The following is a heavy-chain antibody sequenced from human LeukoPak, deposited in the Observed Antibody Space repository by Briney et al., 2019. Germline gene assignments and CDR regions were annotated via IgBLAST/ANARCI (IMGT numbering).Heavy chain of an antibody. D-gene: IGHD2-15*01. CDR1: GGTFSSYA. V-gene: IGHV1-69*01. CDR3: ARESGYCSGGSCYLDDY. CDR2: IIPIFGTA. Sequence: SVKVSCEASGGTFSSYAISWVRQAPGQGLEWMGGIIPIFGTANYAQKFQGRVTITADESTSTAYMELSSLRSEDTAVYYCARESGYCSGGSCYLDDYWGQGTLVTVSS. J-gene: IGHJ4*02.